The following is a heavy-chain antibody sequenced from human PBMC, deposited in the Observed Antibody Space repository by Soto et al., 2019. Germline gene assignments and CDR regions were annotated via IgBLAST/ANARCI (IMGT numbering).Heavy chain of an antibody. CDR1: GSSVSSNSAA. D-gene: IGHD6-6*01. Sequence: SQTLSLTCAISGSSVSSNSAAWNCIRQSPSRGLEWLGRTYYRSKWYSYYAASVKSRITINPDTSKNQFSLQLNSVTPEDTAVYYCARINSSSSSDMDVWGHGTTVTVSS. CDR2: TYYRSKWYS. CDR3: ARINSSSSSDMDV. V-gene: IGHV6-1*01. J-gene: IGHJ6*02.